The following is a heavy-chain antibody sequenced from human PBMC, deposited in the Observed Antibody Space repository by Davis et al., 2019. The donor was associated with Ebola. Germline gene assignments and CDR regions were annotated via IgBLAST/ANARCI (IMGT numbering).Heavy chain of an antibody. J-gene: IGHJ6*02. D-gene: IGHD3-3*01. V-gene: IGHV1-3*01. CDR3: ARDRTIFGVVILSDGMDV. CDR1: GYTFTSYA. CDR2: INAGNGNT. Sequence: ASVKVSCKASGYTFTSYAMHWVRQAPGQRLEWMGWINAGNGNTKYSQKFQGRVTITADKSTSTAYMELSSLRSEDTAVYYCARDRTIFGVVILSDGMDVWGQGTTVTVSS.